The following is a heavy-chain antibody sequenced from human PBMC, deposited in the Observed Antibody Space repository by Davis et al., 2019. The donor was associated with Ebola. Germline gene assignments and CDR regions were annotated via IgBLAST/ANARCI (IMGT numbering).Heavy chain of an antibody. CDR1: GFTFSSYS. CDR3: ARRNWFDP. V-gene: IGHV3-21*01. CDR2: ITVTSNYT. J-gene: IGHJ5*02. Sequence: GESLKISCAASGFTFSSYSMNWVRQAPGKGLEWVSSITVTSNYTYYADSVKGRFTISRDNAKNSLYLQMNSLSTEDTAVYYCARRNWFDPWGQGTLVTVSS.